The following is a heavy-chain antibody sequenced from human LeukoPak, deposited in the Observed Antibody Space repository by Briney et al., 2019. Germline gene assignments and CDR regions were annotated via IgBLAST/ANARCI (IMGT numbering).Heavy chain of an antibody. V-gene: IGHV4-39*01. CDR3: ARHAVVTGNFQH. D-gene: IGHD2-21*02. J-gene: IGHJ1*01. CDR2: VYYSGTT. CDR1: RGSIGSTSYY. Sequence: SETLSLTCTDSRGSIGSTSYYWGWLRQPPGKGLEWIGSVYYSGTTYYNPFLHSRVTISVDTSKNQIALRLSSVTAADTAVYYCARHAVVTGNFQHWGQGTLVTVSS.